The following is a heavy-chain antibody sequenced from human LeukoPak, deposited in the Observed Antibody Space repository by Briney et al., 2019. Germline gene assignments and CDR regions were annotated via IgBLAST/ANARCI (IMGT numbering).Heavy chain of an antibody. CDR3: ASGDLLTGYYYFDY. CDR2: IYYSGST. D-gene: IGHD3-9*01. CDR1: GGSISSGDYY. V-gene: IGHV4-30-4*08. J-gene: IGHJ4*02. Sequence: SQTLSLTCTVPGGSISSGDYYWSWIRQPPGKGLEWIGYIYYSGSTYYNPSLKSRVTISVDTSKNQFSLKLSSVTAADTAVYYCASGDLLTGYYYFDYWGQGTLVTVSS.